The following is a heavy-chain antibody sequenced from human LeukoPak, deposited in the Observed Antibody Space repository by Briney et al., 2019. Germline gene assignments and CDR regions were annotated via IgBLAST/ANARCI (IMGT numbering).Heavy chain of an antibody. CDR1: GGSFSGYY. CDR3: ARSDSSPPSFDY. Sequence: SETLSLTCAVYGGSFSGYYWSWIRQPPGKGLEWIGEINHSGSTNYNPSLKSRVTISVDTSKNQFPLNLSSVTAADTAVYYCARSDSSPPSFDYWGQGTLVTVSS. D-gene: IGHD6-13*01. J-gene: IGHJ4*02. V-gene: IGHV4-34*01. CDR2: INHSGST.